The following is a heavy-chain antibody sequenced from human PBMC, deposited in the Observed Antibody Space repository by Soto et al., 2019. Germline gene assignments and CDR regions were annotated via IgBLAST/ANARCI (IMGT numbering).Heavy chain of an antibody. Sequence: QVQLVQSGAEVKKPGASVKVSCKASGYTFTSYGISWVRQAPGQGLEWMGWISAYNGNTNYAQKPQSRVTMTTDTSTSTAYVELRSLRPDDTAVYYCAISPQFYSSHDYWGQGTLVTVSS. CDR2: ISAYNGNT. D-gene: IGHD5-18*01. CDR1: GYTFTSYG. J-gene: IGHJ4*02. CDR3: AISPQFYSSHDY. V-gene: IGHV1-18*04.